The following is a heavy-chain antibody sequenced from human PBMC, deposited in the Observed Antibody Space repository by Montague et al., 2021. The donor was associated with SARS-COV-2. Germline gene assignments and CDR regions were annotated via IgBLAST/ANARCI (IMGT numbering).Heavy chain of an antibody. V-gene: IGHV4-4*02. CDR1: GGSISSREW. J-gene: IGHJ6*02. CDR2: IHHSESGXT. D-gene: IGHD2-8*01. Sequence: SETLSLTCAVSGGSISSREWWSWVRQPPAKGLEWIREIHHSESGXTNXXXXLKSRVTISTDQSKNHFSLNLTSMPAADTAVYYCGGTWVYFSPVDVWGQGTTVIVSS. CDR3: GGTWVYFSPVDV.